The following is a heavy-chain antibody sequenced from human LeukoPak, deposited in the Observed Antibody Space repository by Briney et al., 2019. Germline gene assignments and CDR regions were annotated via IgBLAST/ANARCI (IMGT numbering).Heavy chain of an antibody. J-gene: IGHJ4*02. CDR2: ISGSGVST. CDR3: AKTGTIVTTSTRFDY. Sequence: GGSLRLSCAAFGFSFSTYAMTWVRQAPGKGLEWVSSISGSGVSTYYADSVKGRFTISRDTSKNTLSLQMNSLRAEDTAVYYCAKTGTIVTTSTRFDYWGQGTLVTVSS. CDR1: GFSFSTYA. V-gene: IGHV3-23*01. D-gene: IGHD4-17*01.